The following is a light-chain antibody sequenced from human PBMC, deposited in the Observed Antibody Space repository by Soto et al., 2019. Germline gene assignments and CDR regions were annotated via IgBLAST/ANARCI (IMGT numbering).Light chain of an antibody. CDR2: GTS. J-gene: IGKJ3*01. Sequence: EIVLTQSPGTLSLSPGERATLSCRASQSVSSKSLAWYQQKPGQAPRVLIYGTSIRASGVPERFSGGGSGAAFTLTITRLEPADFAVYYCQQYGSSLFTFGPGTKVDCK. CDR3: QQYGSSLFT. CDR1: QSVSSKS. V-gene: IGKV3-20*01.